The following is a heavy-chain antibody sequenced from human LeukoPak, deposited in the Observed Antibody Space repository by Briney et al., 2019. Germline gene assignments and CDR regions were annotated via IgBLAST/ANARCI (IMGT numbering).Heavy chain of an antibody. CDR2: ISGSGGST. J-gene: IGHJ4*02. CDR3: AKVPYDILTGYYPWGFDY. V-gene: IGHV3-23*01. D-gene: IGHD3-9*01. CDR1: GFTFSSYA. Sequence: PGGSLRLSSAASGFTFSSYAMSWVRQAPGKGLEWVSAISGSGGSTYYADSVKGRFTISRDNSKNTLYLQMNSLRAEDTAVYYCAKVPYDILTGYYPWGFDYWGQGTLVTVSS.